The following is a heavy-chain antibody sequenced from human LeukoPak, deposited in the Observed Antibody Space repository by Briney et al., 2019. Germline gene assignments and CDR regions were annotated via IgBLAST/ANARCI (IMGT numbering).Heavy chain of an antibody. CDR1: GGTFSSYA. V-gene: IGHV1-69*13. CDR3: ARKRMDGMDV. J-gene: IGHJ6*02. CDR2: IIPIFGTA. Sequence: ASVKVSCKASGGTFSSYAISWVRQAPGQGLEWMGGIIPIFGTANYAQKFQGRVTITADESTSTAYMELSSLRSEDAAVYYCARKRMDGMDVWGQGTTVTVSS.